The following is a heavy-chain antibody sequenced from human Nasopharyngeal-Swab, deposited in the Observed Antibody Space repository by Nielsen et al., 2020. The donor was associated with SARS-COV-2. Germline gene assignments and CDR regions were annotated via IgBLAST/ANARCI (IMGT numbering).Heavy chain of an antibody. D-gene: IGHD4-23*01. CDR3: AKDPTVIKAYYYGMDV. Sequence: GGSLRLSCAASGFTFSSYSMNWVRQAPGKGLEWVSSISSSSSYIYYADSVKGRFTISRDNAKNSLFLQMNSLRPEDTAVYYCAKDPTVIKAYYYGMDVWGQGTTVAVSS. V-gene: IGHV3-21*01. CDR1: GFTFSSYS. J-gene: IGHJ6*02. CDR2: ISSSSSYI.